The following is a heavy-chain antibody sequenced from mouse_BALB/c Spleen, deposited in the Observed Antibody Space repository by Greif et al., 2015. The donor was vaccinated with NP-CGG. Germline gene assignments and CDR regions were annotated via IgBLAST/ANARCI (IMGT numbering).Heavy chain of an antibody. CDR2: IDPFNGGT. D-gene: IGHD2-2*01. CDR3: ARSGDVYANFDY. Sequence: EVQLQQSGPELMKPGASVKISCKASGYSFTSYYMHWVKQSHGKILEWIGYIDPFNGGTSYNQKFKGKATLTVDKSSSTAYMHLSSLTSEDSAVYYCARSGDVYANFDYWGQGTTLTVSS. V-gene: IGHV1-28*01. CDR1: GYSFTSYY. J-gene: IGHJ2*01.